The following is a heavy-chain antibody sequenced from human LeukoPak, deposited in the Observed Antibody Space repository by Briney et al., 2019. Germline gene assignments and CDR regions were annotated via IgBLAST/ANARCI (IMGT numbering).Heavy chain of an antibody. CDR1: GFIFSSYW. V-gene: IGHV3-7*01. CDR2: IKQDGNEK. Sequence: GGSLRLSCAASGFIFSSYWMTWVRQAPGKGLEWVANIKQDGNEKYYVDSVRGRFTISRDNAKNSLYLQMSSLRAEDTAVYYCAKDPIAAAGTSLYFDFWGQGTLVTVSS. J-gene: IGHJ4*02. D-gene: IGHD6-13*01. CDR3: AKDPIAAAGTSLYFDF.